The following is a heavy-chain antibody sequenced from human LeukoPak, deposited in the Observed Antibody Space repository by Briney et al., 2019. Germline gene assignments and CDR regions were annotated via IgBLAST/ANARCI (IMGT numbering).Heavy chain of an antibody. V-gene: IGHV4-39*07. J-gene: IGHJ4*02. D-gene: IGHD6-6*01. CDR2: IYYSGST. CDR3: ARGLSSSSGWFFDY. CDR1: GGSISSSSYY. Sequence: PSETLSLTCTVSGGSISSSSYYWGWIRQPPGKGLEWIGSIYYSGSTNYNPSLKSRVTISVDTSKNQFSLKLSSVTAADTAVYYCARGLSSSSGWFFDYWGQGTLVTVSS.